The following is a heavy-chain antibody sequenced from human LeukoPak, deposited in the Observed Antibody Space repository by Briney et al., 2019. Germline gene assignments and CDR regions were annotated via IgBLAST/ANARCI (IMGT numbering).Heavy chain of an antibody. V-gene: IGHV1-18*01. J-gene: IGHJ5*02. CDR3: ARGRVRAAAGTWFDP. CDR2: SAYNGNT. Sequence: GASVKVSCKASGYTFTNYGFNWVRQAPGQGLEWMGNSAYNGNTNYAQKFQDRVTMTTDTSTSTAYMELRSLRSDDTAVYYCARGRVRAAAGTWFDPWGQGTLVTVSS. CDR1: GYTFTNYG. D-gene: IGHD6-13*01.